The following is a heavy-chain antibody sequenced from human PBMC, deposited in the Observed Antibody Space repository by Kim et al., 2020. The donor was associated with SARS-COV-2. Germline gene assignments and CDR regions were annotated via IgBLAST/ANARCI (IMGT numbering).Heavy chain of an antibody. D-gene: IGHD5-12*01. CDR2: MNPNSGNT. CDR3: ARGLWRGYNYYYYYMGV. CDR1: GYTFTSYD. Sequence: ASVKVSCKASGYTFTSYDINWVRQATGQGLEWMGWMNPNSGNTGYAQKFQGRVTMTRNTSISTAYMELSSLRSEDTAVYYCARGLWRGYNYYYYYMGVWGKGTPVTVSS. V-gene: IGHV1-8*01. J-gene: IGHJ6*03.